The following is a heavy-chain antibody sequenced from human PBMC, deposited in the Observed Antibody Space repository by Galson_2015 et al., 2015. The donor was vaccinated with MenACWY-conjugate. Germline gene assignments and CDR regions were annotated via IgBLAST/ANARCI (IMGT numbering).Heavy chain of an antibody. V-gene: IGHV3-15*01. Sequence: SLRLSCAASGFTFSNAWMTWVRQAPGKGLEWVGRIKSKTHSGTPDYAAPVNGRFTISRDDSRNTVYLEMNGLKAGDTGLYYCTTDYFGQYFFDSWGQGTPVTVSS. CDR2: IKSKTHSGTP. D-gene: IGHD2/OR15-2a*01. CDR1: GFTFSNAW. CDR3: TTDYFGQYFFDS. J-gene: IGHJ4*02.